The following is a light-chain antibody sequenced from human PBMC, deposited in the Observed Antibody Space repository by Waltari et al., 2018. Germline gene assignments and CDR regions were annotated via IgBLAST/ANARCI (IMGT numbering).Light chain of an antibody. CDR1: PGPVTSGPS. V-gene: IGLV7-46*01. CDR3: LLSYDDARGV. J-gene: IGLJ2*01. Sequence: QSVVTQEPSLTVSPGGPVTLTCCTPPGPVTSGPSPHCFQQKPGQPPRPLIFDTSHRQSWTPARFSGSLLGGKAALTLSGAQPEDAAIYYCLLSYDDARGVFGGGTTLTVL. CDR2: DTS.